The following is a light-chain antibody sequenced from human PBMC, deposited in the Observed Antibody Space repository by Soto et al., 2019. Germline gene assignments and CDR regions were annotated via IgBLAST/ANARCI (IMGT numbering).Light chain of an antibody. J-gene: IGKJ1*01. CDR1: QSIRKW. Sequence: DIQMTQSPSTLSASVGDRVTITCRASQSIRKWLAWYQQKPGRAPKLLIYTTSSLESGVPSRFSGSGSGTEFTLTISSLQPDHFATYYCQQFDSDPWTFGPGTTVDIK. V-gene: IGKV1-5*03. CDR3: QQFDSDPWT. CDR2: TTS.